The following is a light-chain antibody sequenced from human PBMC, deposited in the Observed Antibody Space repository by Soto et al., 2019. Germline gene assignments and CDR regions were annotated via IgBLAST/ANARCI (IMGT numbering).Light chain of an antibody. V-gene: IGLV2-23*02. CDR3: CSYAGSSTYV. CDR1: SSDVGSYNL. Sequence: HSVLTKPASVNGAPGQSITISCTGTSSDVGSYNLVSWYQQHPGKAPKLMIYEVSKRPSGVSNRFSGSKSGNTASLTISGLQAEDEADYYCCSYAGSSTYVFGTGTKVTVL. J-gene: IGLJ1*01. CDR2: EVS.